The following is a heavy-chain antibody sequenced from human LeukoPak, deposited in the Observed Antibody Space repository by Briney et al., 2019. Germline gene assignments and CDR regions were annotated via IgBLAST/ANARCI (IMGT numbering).Heavy chain of an antibody. D-gene: IGHD3-22*01. V-gene: IGHV3-30*04. J-gene: IGHJ4*02. CDR2: ISYDGSNK. Sequence: GGSLRLSCAASGFTFSSYAIHWVRQAPGKGLEWVALISYDGSNKYYADSVKGRFTISRDNSKNTLYLQMNSLRAEDTAVYYCARGITYYYDSSGYYEDYWGQGTLVTVSS. CDR3: ARGITYYYDSSGYYEDY. CDR1: GFTFSSYA.